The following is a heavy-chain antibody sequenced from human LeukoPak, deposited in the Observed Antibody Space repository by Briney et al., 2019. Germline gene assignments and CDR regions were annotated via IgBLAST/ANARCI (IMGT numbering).Heavy chain of an antibody. V-gene: IGHV3-74*01. CDR3: AELGITMIGGV. CDR2: INSDGSST. J-gene: IGHJ6*04. Sequence: GGSLRLSCAASGFTFSIYWMYWVRQAPGKGLVWVSGINSDGSSTTYADFVKGRFTISRDNAKNSLYLQMNSLRAEDTAVYYCAELGITMIGGVWGKGTTVTISS. D-gene: IGHD3-10*02. CDR1: GFTFSIYW.